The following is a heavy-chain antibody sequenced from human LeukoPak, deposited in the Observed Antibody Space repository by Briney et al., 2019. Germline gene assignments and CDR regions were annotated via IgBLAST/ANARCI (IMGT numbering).Heavy chain of an antibody. CDR2: IKQDGNEK. J-gene: IGHJ4*02. CDR3: ARVTLTSANFDY. Sequence: GGSLRLSCAASGFTFRTYWMSWVRQAPGKGLEWVANIKQDGNEKYYVDSVKGRFTISRDNAKNSLDLQMNSLRAEDTAVYYCARVTLTSANFDYWGQGTLVTVSS. CDR1: GFTFRTYW. V-gene: IGHV3-7*01.